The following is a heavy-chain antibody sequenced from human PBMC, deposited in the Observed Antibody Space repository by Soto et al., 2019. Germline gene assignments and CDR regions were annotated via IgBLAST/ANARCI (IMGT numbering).Heavy chain of an antibody. J-gene: IGHJ4*02. V-gene: IGHV3-48*02. CDR1: GFTFTSYG. CDR3: ARDQYGDYSFDY. Sequence: EVQLVESGGGLVQPGGSLRLSCAASGFTFTSYGMNWVRQAPGKGLEWVSYISSAGSTIYYADSVKGRFTISRDNAKNSLYLQMNSLRDEDVAVYYCARDQYGDYSFDYWGQGTLVTVSS. CDR2: ISSAGSTI. D-gene: IGHD4-17*01.